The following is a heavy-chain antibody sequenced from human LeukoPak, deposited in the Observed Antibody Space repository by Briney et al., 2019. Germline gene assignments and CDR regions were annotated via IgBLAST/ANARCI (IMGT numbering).Heavy chain of an antibody. CDR2: INPGGRST. V-gene: IGHV1-46*01. CDR1: GYTFTNYY. CDR3: ARVTYYGSGSYSPFDY. D-gene: IGHD3-10*01. Sequence: ASVKVSCKASGYTFTNYYIHWVRQAPGQGLEWMGIINPGGRSTSYAQKFQGRVTMTRDTSTSTVYMELSSLRSEDTAVYYCARVTYYGSGSYSPFDYWGQGTLVTVSS. J-gene: IGHJ4*02.